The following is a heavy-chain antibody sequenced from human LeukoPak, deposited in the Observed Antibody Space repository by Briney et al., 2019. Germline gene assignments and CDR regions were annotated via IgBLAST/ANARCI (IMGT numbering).Heavy chain of an antibody. CDR1: GFTFSSYG. V-gene: IGHV3-30*03. Sequence: GGSLRLSCAASGFTFSSYGMHWVRQVPGKGLEWVAVISYDGSNKYYADSVKGRFTISRDNSKNTLYLQMNSLRAEDTAVYYCARWRLDAFDIWGQGTMVTVSS. CDR2: ISYDGSNK. CDR3: ARWRLDAFDI. J-gene: IGHJ3*02.